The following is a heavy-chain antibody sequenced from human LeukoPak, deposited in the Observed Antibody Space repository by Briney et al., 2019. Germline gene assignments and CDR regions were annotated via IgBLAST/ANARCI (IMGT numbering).Heavy chain of an antibody. Sequence: RGSLRLSCAASGFTFSSYAMSWVRQAPGKGLEWVSAISGSGGSTYYADSVKGRFTISRDNSKNTLYLQMNSLRAEDTAVYYCAKDYYGSGIFGYWGQGTLVTVSS. CDR2: ISGSGGST. V-gene: IGHV3-23*01. CDR3: AKDYYGSGIFGY. J-gene: IGHJ4*02. D-gene: IGHD3-10*01. CDR1: GFTFSSYA.